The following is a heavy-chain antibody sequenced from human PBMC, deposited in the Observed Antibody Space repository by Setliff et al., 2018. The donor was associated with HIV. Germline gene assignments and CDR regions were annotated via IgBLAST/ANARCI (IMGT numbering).Heavy chain of an antibody. CDR2: ISSSSSYT. CDR3: ARDLGSGSYSLSLDY. J-gene: IGHJ4*02. Sequence: GGSLRLSCAASGFTFSSYSMNWVRQAPGKGLEWVSYISSSSSYTHYADSVKGRFTISRDNVKNSLYLQMNSLRAEDTAVYYCARDLGSGSYSLSLDYWGQGTLVTVSS. CDR1: GFTFSSYS. D-gene: IGHD1-26*01. V-gene: IGHV3-21*01.